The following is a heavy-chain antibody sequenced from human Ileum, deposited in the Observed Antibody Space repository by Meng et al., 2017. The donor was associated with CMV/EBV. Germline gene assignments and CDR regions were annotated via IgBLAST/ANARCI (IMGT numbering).Heavy chain of an antibody. Sequence: GGSLRLSCAASGFTFSSYWMHWVRQAPGKGLVWVSRINSDGSSTSYADSVKGRFTISRDNAKNTLYLQMHSLRAEDTAVYYCARVKVGYCSSTSCYPDHYFDYWGQGTLVTVSS. CDR2: INSDGSST. D-gene: IGHD2-2*01. J-gene: IGHJ4*02. CDR3: ARVKVGYCSSTSCYPDHYFDY. V-gene: IGHV3-74*01. CDR1: GFTFSSYW.